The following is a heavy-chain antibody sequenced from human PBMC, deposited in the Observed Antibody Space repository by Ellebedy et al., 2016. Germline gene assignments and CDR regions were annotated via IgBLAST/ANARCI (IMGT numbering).Heavy chain of an antibody. CDR1: GYSFINYY. Sequence: ASVKVSXKAFGYSFINYYLHWVRQSPGQGLEWMATINPNGGGTRFAPKLQGRLTMTTDTSTDSVYMELSSLTSEDTAVYYCARDIRGAFDIWGQGTMVAVSS. J-gene: IGHJ3*02. CDR3: ARDIRGAFDI. V-gene: IGHV1-46*01. CDR2: INPNGGGT. D-gene: IGHD1-14*01.